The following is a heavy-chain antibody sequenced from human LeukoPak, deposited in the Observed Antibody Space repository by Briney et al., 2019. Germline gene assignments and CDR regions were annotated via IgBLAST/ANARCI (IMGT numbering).Heavy chain of an antibody. CDR2: MSYDGSHK. V-gene: IGHV3-30*04. Sequence: PGRSLRLSCVASGFPFTSYTMHWVRQAPGKGLEWVAVMSYDGSHKFHADSVKGRFTISRDNSKNTVYLQVNSLRAEDTAIYYCARDVGGYAFDSWGQGTLVTVSS. D-gene: IGHD5-12*01. J-gene: IGHJ4*02. CDR3: ARDVGGYAFDS. CDR1: GFPFTSYT.